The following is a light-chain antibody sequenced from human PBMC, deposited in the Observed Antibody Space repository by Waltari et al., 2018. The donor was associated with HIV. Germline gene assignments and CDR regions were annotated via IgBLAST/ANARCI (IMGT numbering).Light chain of an antibody. CDR2: QNS. J-gene: IGLJ2*01. CDR3: QAWDSSSAVV. Sequence: SYELTQPPSVSVSPGQTASITCSGHKLGDTYASWYQQTPGQSPVLVIHQNSKRPSGIPERFSGSNAGDTATLTISGTQAVDEADYYCQAWDSSSAVVFGGGTKLTVL. V-gene: IGLV3-1*01. CDR1: KLGDTY.